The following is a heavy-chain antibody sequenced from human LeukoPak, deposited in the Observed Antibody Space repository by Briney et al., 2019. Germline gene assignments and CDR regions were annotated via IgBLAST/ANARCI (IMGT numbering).Heavy chain of an antibody. CDR3: ARDLYDILTAYCLFAE. Sequence: GVSLILSCAASVLPFSSYSMNWVPRAPGKGLECVSSISSSSSHIYYAHSEKRQYTIHRDNDNNSLYPQINIKRAEDTAVYYCARDLYDILTAYCLFAEWGQGTLVTLSS. CDR2: ISSSSSHI. D-gene: IGHD3-9*01. J-gene: IGHJ4*02. V-gene: IGHV3-21*01. CDR1: VLPFSSYS.